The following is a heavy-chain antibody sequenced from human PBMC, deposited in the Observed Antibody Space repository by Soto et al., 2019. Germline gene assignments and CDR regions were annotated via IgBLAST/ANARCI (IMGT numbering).Heavy chain of an antibody. V-gene: IGHV3-23*01. D-gene: IGHD3-10*01. J-gene: IGHJ4*02. Sequence: EVQLLESGGGLVQPGGSLRLSCAASGFTFSSYAMSWVRQAPGKGLEWVSAISGSGGSTYYADTVKRRFTISTDNSKNTLYLQMNRLRAEDTAVYYCAKDMVRGDIPAILDYWGQGPLVPVSS. CDR1: GFTFSSYA. CDR3: AKDMVRGDIPAILDY. CDR2: ISGSGGST.